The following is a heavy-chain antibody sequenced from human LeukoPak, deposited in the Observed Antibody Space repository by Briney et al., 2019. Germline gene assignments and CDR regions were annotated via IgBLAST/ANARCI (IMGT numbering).Heavy chain of an antibody. CDR1: GGSIISNY. Sequence: SDTLSLTCTVSGGSIISNYWSWIRQSAGTGLERIGRIYGSGITDYNPSLKSRVTMSLDTSRKQFSLRLTSVTAADTAVYYCARLKFYDSTGYSPGYYMDVWGKGTTVSVFS. D-gene: IGHD3-22*01. CDR3: ARLKFYDSTGYSPGYYMDV. CDR2: IYGSGIT. V-gene: IGHV4-4*07. J-gene: IGHJ6*03.